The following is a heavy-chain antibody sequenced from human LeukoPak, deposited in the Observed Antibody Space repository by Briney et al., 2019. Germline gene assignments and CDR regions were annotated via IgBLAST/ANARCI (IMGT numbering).Heavy chain of an antibody. CDR1: GFPFSSYG. Sequence: GGSLRLSCAASGFPFSSYGMHWVRQAPGKGLEWVAVISYDGSNKYYADSVKGRFTISRDNSKNTLYLQMNSLRAEDTAVYYCANVPISRGELQDYWGQGTLVTVSS. CDR3: ANVPISRGELQDY. J-gene: IGHJ4*02. CDR2: ISYDGSNK. D-gene: IGHD1-26*01. V-gene: IGHV3-30*18.